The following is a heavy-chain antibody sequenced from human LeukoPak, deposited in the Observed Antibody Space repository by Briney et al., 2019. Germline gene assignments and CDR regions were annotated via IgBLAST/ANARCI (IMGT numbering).Heavy chain of an antibody. Sequence: SETLSLTCDVSGASISGYWWSWIRQPAGKGLEWIGRMYTDGDTNYNPALKSRVTVSVDTSKNLFSLKLISVTAADTAVYYCARAPTGCGGTCSFNSWGQGTLVTVSS. D-gene: IGHD2-15*01. CDR3: ARAPTGCGGTCSFNS. J-gene: IGHJ4*02. CDR2: MYTDGDT. CDR1: GASISGYW. V-gene: IGHV4-4*07.